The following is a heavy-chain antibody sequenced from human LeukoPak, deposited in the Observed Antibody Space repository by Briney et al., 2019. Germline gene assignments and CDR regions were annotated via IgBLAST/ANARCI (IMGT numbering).Heavy chain of an antibody. CDR3: ARDFSRTSYDSYGMDV. CDR1: GYTFTSYY. V-gene: IGHV1-46*01. J-gene: IGHJ6*02. Sequence: ASVKVSCKASGYTFTSYYMHWVRQAPGQGLEWMGIINPSGGSTSYAQKFQGRVTMNRDTSTSTVYMELSSLRSEDTAVYYCARDFSRTSYDSYGMDVWGQGTTVTVSS. CDR2: INPSGGST. D-gene: IGHD3-3*01.